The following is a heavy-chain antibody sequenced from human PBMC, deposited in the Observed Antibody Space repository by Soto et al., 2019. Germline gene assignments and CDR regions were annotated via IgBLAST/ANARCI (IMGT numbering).Heavy chain of an antibody. Sequence: QVQLVQSGAEEKKPGASVKVSCKASGYTFSSYAIHWVRQAPGQGLEWMGWINAGNGNTKYSQKFQGRVTITRDTSASTAYIELNSLRSEDTAVYYCARVDGTYWGQGTLVTVSS. CDR3: ARVDGTY. V-gene: IGHV1-3*05. D-gene: IGHD1-26*01. CDR1: GYTFSSYA. CDR2: INAGNGNT. J-gene: IGHJ4*02.